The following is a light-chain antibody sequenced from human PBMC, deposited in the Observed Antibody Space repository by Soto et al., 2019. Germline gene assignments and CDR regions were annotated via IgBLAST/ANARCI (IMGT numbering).Light chain of an antibody. CDR2: GAS. V-gene: IGKV3D-7*01. CDR3: QQDCNLPPT. J-gene: IGKJ1*01. Sequence: PGERVTLSCRASPSVSSSYLTWYQQKPGQAPSLLIYGASTRATSIPARFSGSGSGTDFTLTISSLLPEDFAVYYCQQDCNLPPTFGEGAKGEV. CDR1: PSVSSSY.